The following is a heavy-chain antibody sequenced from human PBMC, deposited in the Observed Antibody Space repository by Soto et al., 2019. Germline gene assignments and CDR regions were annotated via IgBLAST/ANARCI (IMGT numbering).Heavy chain of an antibody. D-gene: IGHD6-13*01. CDR1: GFTLSTYA. V-gene: IGHV3-48*01. J-gene: IGHJ4*02. CDR3: ARRQYSTSWHFDY. CDR2: ISGSSSTI. Sequence: EVQLVESGGDLVQPGGSPRLSCTASGFTLSTYAMNWVRQAPGKGLEWVSYISGSSSTIYYADSVRGRFTISRDNAKNSLYLQMNSLRAEDTAVYYCARRQYSTSWHFDYWGQGTLVTVSS.